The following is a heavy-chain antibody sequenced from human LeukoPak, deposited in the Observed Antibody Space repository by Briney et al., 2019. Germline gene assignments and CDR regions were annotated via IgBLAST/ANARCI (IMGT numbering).Heavy chain of an antibody. CDR2: INSDGSST. J-gene: IGHJ6*02. V-gene: IGHV3-74*01. CDR3: ARDLSSGPYYYYGMDV. CDR1: GFTFSSYW. D-gene: IGHD6-19*01. Sequence: GGSLRLSCAASGFTFSSYWMHWVRQAPGKGLVWVSRINSDGSSTSYADSVKGRFTISRGNAKNTLYLQMNSLRAEDTAVYYCARDLSSGPYYYYGMDVWGQGTTVTVSS.